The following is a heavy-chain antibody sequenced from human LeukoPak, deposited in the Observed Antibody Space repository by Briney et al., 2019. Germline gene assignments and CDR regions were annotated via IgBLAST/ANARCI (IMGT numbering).Heavy chain of an antibody. CDR1: GFSVSNYN. CDR2: ISETGTAI. CDR3: ARDRGYAMDV. D-gene: IGHD1-1*01. Sequence: GGSLRLSCAASGFSVSNYNMNWVRQARGKGLEWVSFISETGTAIYYAESVKGRFTISRDIARNTVYLQMNSLRAEDTAVYYCARDRGYAMDVWGQGTTVTVSS. J-gene: IGHJ6*02. V-gene: IGHV3-48*01.